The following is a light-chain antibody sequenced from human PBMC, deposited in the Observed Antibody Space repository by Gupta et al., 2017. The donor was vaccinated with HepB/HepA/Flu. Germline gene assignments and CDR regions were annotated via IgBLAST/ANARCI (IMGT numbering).Light chain of an antibody. CDR3: MIWHSSTWV. Sequence: QAALPQPSSLFTSPGASASLPCTLHSDFNVGTYWIYWYQQKPGSPPQYLLRYKSDSDKQQGSGVPSRFSGFKDASANAGILLISGLQSEDEADYYCMIWHSSTWVFGGGTKLTV. V-gene: IGLV5-45*02. CDR1: SDFNVGTYW. CDR2: YKSDSDK. J-gene: IGLJ3*02.